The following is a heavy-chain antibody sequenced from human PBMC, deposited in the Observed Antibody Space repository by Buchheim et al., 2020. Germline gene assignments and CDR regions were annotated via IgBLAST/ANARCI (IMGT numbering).Heavy chain of an antibody. CDR1: GFTFSNYG. V-gene: IGHV3-30*03. Sequence: QVQLVESGGGVVQPGRSLRLSCAASGFTFSNYGMHWVRQAPGKGLEWVAVISYDGSNKYYADSVKGRFTISRDNSKNTLYLQMNSLRAEDTAVYYCASGYEGYFDYWGQGTL. CDR3: ASGYEGYFDY. D-gene: IGHD5-12*01. CDR2: ISYDGSNK. J-gene: IGHJ4*02.